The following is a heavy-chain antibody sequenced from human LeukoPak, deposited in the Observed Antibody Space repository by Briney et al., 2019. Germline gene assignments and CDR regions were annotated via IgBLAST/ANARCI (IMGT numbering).Heavy chain of an antibody. V-gene: IGHV1-46*01. CDR3: ARASPERSVYYGSGSYYPLDY. CDR1: RYTLTSYY. D-gene: IGHD3-10*01. CDR2: INPSGGST. Sequence: SVKVSCKASRYTLTSYYMHWVRQAPGQGLEWMGIINPSGGSTSYAQKFQGRVTMTRDTSTSTVYMELSSLRSEDTAVYYCARASPERSVYYGSGSYYPLDYWGQGTLASVCS. J-gene: IGHJ4*02.